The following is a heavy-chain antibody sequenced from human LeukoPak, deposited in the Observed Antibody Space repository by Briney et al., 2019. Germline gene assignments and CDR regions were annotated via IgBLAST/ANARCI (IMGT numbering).Heavy chain of an antibody. CDR2: IIPIFGIA. J-gene: IGHJ4*02. V-gene: IGHV1-69*05. D-gene: IGHD5-12*01. Sequence: WASVRVSCKASGGTFSSYAISWVRQAPGQGLEWMGGIIPIFGIANYAQKFQGRVTITTDESTSTAYMELSSLRSEDTAVYYCAVIGGYDSFDYWGQGTLVTVSS. CDR3: AVIGGYDSFDY. CDR1: GGTFSSYA.